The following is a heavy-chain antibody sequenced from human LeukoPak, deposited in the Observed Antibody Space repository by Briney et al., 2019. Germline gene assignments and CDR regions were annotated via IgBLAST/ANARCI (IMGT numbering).Heavy chain of an antibody. V-gene: IGHV3-7*01. CDR1: GFTFSNYW. J-gene: IGHJ6*02. CDR3: ARDRYYGMDV. CDR2: IKQDGSEK. Sequence: GESLRLSCAASGFTFSNYWMSWVRQAPGKGLEWVANIKQDGSEKYYVDSVKGRFTISRDNAKNSLYLQMNSLRAEDTAVYYCARDRYYGMDVWGQGTTVTVSS.